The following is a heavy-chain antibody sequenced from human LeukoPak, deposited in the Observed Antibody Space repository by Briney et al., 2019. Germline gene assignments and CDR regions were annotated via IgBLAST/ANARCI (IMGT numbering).Heavy chain of an antibody. D-gene: IGHD6-19*01. Sequence: GGSLRLSCAASGFTFSSYGMHWVRQAQGHGLEWGAVISYDGSNKYYADSVKGRFTISRDNSKNTLYLQMNSLRAEDTAVYYCAKGPTQYSSGWLTWGQGTLVTVSS. CDR3: AKGPTQYSSGWLT. CDR2: ISYDGSNK. V-gene: IGHV3-30*18. J-gene: IGHJ5*02. CDR1: GFTFSSYG.